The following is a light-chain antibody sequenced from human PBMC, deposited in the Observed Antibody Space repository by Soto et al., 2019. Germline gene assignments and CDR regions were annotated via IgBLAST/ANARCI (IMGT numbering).Light chain of an antibody. Sequence: EIVLTQSPGTLSLSAWESATLSCKASQSVSSSYLAWYQQKPGQAPKVLIYRASSRATGIPDRFSGSGSGTDFTLTISRLEPEDFAVYYCQQYGSSPLTFGGGTKVDIK. CDR1: QSVSSSY. J-gene: IGKJ4*01. V-gene: IGKV3-20*01. CDR3: QQYGSSPLT. CDR2: RAS.